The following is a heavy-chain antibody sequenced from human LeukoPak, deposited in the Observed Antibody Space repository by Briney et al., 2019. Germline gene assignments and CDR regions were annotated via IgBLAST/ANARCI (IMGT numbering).Heavy chain of an antibody. V-gene: IGHV3-23*01. CDR1: GFTFNNYA. Sequence: HPGGSLRLSCAASGFTFNNYAMSWVRQAPGKGLEWVSAISSSGGSTFYADSVKGRFSISRDNSNNTLYLQMNSLRAEDTAVYYCAKRTGRDTREYWGQGTLVTVSS. CDR2: ISSSGGST. CDR3: AKRTGRDTREY. J-gene: IGHJ4*02. D-gene: IGHD5-18*01.